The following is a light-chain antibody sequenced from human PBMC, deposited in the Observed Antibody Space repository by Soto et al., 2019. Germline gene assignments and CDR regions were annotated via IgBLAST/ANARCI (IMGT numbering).Light chain of an antibody. Sequence: IVLTQSPGTLSLSPGERDTLSCLASQNVDTKSLAWYQFKPVQAPRIIIFGASGRATCIPDRFSGSGSGTDFTLTISRLEPEDFAVYYCQQYGSLSWTFGQGTQVDIK. J-gene: IGKJ1*01. V-gene: IGKV3-20*01. CDR2: GAS. CDR3: QQYGSLSWT. CDR1: QNVDTKS.